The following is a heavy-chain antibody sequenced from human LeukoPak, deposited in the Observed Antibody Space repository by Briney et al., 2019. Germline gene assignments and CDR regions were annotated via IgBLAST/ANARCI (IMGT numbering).Heavy chain of an antibody. D-gene: IGHD6-19*01. CDR2: ISGSGGST. V-gene: IGHV3-23*01. J-gene: IGHJ4*02. CDR3: AKPGIAVAAPYDY. CDR1: GFTFSSYA. Sequence: PGGSLRLSCAASGFTFSSYAVSWVRQAPGKGLEWVSAISGSGGSTYYADSVRGRFTISRDNSKNTLYLQMNSLRAEDTAVYYCAKPGIAVAAPYDYWGQGTLVTVSS.